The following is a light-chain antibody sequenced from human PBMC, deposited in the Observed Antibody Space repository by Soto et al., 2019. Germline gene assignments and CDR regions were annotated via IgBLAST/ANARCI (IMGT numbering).Light chain of an antibody. J-gene: IGKJ4*01. CDR1: QSVSSSF. CDR3: QQYGSSPLA. V-gene: IGKV3-20*01. Sequence: EIVLTQSPGTLSLSPGERATLSCRASQSVSSSFLAWYQQKPGQAPRLLIYGASSRATGIPDRFSGSGSGTDFTLTISSLEPEVVAVYYCQQYGSSPLAFGGGTKVAIK. CDR2: GAS.